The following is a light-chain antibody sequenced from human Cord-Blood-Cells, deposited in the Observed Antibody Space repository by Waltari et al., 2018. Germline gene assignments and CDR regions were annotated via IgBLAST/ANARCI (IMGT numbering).Light chain of an antibody. CDR2: RNK. CDR3: AAWDDSRSGVV. CDR1: SSNIGSNY. J-gene: IGLJ2*01. Sequence: QSVLTQPPSASGTPGHRVPHSCSRSSSNIGSNYVFWSHQHPGTAPKLLIYRNKLRRSGGPARFFGSKSGTSAALVISGLRSEDEADDYCAAWDDSRSGVVFGGGTKLTVL. V-gene: IGLV1-47*01.